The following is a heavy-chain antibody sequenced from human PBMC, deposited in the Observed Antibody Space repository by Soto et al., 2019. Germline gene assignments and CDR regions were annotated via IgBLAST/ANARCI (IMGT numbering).Heavy chain of an antibody. J-gene: IGHJ3*02. D-gene: IGHD3-22*01. CDR1: GFTFSSYA. V-gene: IGHV3-23*01. CDR3: AKRVVVIEDAFDI. Sequence: EVQLLESGGGLVQPGGSLRLSCAASGFTFSSYAMSWVRQAPGKGLEWVSAISGSGGSTYYADSVKGRFTISRDNSKNTRYLQMNSLRAEDTAVYYCAKRVVVIEDAFDIWGQGTMVTVSS. CDR2: ISGSGGST.